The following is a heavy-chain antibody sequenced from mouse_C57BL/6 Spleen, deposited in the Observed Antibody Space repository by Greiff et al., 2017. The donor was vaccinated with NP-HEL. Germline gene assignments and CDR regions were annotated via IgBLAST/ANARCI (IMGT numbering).Heavy chain of an antibody. D-gene: IGHD4-1*02. V-gene: IGHV1-80*01. CDR3: ARGPTGTDY. CDR2: IYPGDGDT. CDR1: GYAFSSSW. Sequence: QVQLQQSGAELVKPGASVKISCKASGYAFSSSWMNWVKQRPGKGLEWIGQIYPGDGDTNYNGKFKGKATLTADKSSSTAYMQLSSLTSEDSAVYFCARGPTGTDYWGQGTTLTVSS. J-gene: IGHJ2*01.